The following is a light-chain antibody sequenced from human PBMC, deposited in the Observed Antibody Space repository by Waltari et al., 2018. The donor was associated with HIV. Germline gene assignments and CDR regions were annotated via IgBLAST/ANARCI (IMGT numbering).Light chain of an antibody. Sequence: QSSLTKPPSTSGSPGQSVTIPCTGTNIDIAVSNHVPCYQQRAGKAPNRRIFEVSKRPSGVPDRFSGSKSANTASLTISGLQAEDEAEYYCSSYAGSSNFYVFGTGTMVTV. CDR2: EVS. CDR3: SSYAGSSNFYV. CDR1: NIDIAVSNH. J-gene: IGLJ1*01. V-gene: IGLV2-8*01.